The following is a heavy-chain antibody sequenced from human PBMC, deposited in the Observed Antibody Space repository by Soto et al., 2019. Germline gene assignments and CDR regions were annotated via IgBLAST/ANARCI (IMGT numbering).Heavy chain of an antibody. D-gene: IGHD6-6*01. J-gene: IGHJ4*02. CDR2: ISGSGGST. V-gene: IGHV3-23*01. CDR3: AKDSYSSSSAFDY. Sequence: PGGSLRLSCAASGFTFSSYGMHWVRQAPGKGLEWVSAISGSGGSTYYADPVKGRFTISRDNSKNTLYLQMNSLRAEDTAVYYCAKDSYSSSSAFDYWGQGTLVTVSS. CDR1: GFTFSSYG.